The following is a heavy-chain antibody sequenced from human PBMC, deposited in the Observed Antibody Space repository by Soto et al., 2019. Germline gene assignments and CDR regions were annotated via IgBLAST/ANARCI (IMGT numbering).Heavy chain of an antibody. J-gene: IGHJ4*02. CDR2: IWYDGNNK. CDR3: TRDPYGGSRYYFDS. D-gene: IGHD1-26*01. Sequence: GGSVKLSCAASGFTFTNYGMHWVRQAPGKGLEWVAVIWYDGNNKYYADSVKGRFAISKDNSQNTLYLQMNNLRPEDTAVYYCTRDPYGGSRYYFDSWGQGTLVTVSS. V-gene: IGHV3-33*01. CDR1: GFTFTNYG.